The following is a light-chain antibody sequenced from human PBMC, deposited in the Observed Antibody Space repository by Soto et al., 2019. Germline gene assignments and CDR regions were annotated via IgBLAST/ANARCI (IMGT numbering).Light chain of an antibody. CDR3: QNYGSPTVT. CDR2: GAS. Sequence: DIVLTQSQGTLSLSPGERATLFCSASQSINSNFLAWYQQKPGQAPRLLMYGASIRATGTPDRFSGSGSGTDFTLTISRLEPDDFAQYFCQNYGSPTVTFGGGTKVEIK. J-gene: IGKJ4*01. CDR1: QSINSNF. V-gene: IGKV3-20*01.